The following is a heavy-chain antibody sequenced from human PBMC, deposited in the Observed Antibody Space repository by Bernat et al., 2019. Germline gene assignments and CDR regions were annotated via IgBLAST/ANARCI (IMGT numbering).Heavy chain of an antibody. V-gene: IGHV3-11*04. CDR3: AREDSSSWYYYYYGMDV. J-gene: IGHJ6*02. Sequence: QVQLVESGGGLVKPGGSLRLSCAASGFTFSDYYMSWIRQAPGKGLEWVSYITSSGTTIYYADSVKGRFTISRDNSKNTLYLQMGSLRAEDMAVYYCAREDSSSWYYYYYGMDVWGQGTTVTVSS. CDR2: ITSSGTTI. CDR1: GFTFSDYY. D-gene: IGHD6-13*01.